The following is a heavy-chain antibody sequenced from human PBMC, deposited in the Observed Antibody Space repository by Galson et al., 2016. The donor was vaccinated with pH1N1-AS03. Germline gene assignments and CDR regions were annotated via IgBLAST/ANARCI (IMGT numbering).Heavy chain of an antibody. CDR3: VRSLAAAGNS. D-gene: IGHD6-13*01. CDR1: GFSFGDFA. J-gene: IGHJ4*02. Sequence: SLRLSCAASGFSFGDFALHWVRQAPGKGLEWVAFISYDGSEKYYADSVQGRVTISRDNSTNTEHRELNSLRGADTAVYSCVRSLAAAGNSWGQGTLVIVSS. CDR2: ISYDGSEK. V-gene: IGHV3-30*04.